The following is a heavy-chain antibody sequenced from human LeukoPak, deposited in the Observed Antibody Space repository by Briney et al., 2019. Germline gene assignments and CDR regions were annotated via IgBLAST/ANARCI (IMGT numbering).Heavy chain of an antibody. CDR2: IYYDGSNK. D-gene: IGHD4-23*01. V-gene: IGHV3-33*01. CDR1: GFTFSSYG. J-gene: IGHJ4*02. Sequence: ERSLRLSCAASGFTFSSYGMHWVRQAPGKGLDWVAIIYYDGSNKYYADSVKGRFTISRDNSRNTVYLQMNSLRVEDTAVYFCVRMGGDNGGKTLENWGQGTLVIVSS. CDR3: VRMGGDNGGKTLEN.